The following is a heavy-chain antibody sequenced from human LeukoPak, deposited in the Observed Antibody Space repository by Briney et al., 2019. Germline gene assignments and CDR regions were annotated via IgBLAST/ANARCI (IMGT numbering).Heavy chain of an antibody. D-gene: IGHD5-12*01. CDR2: ISSSSYI. V-gene: IGHV3-21*01. CDR1: GFTFSSYS. CDR3: ATPIVATITTSDY. J-gene: IGHJ4*02. Sequence: TGGSLRLSCAASGFTFSSYSMNWVRQAPGKGLEWVSSISSSSYIYYADSVKGRFTISRVNAKNSLYLQMNSLRAEDTAVYYCATPIVATITTSDYWGQGTLVTVSS.